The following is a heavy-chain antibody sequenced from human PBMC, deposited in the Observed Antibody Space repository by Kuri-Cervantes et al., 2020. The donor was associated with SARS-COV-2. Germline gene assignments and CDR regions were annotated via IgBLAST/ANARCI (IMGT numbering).Heavy chain of an antibody. CDR3: ARDQAYFVGVVRRGWVYYYYGMDV. V-gene: IGHV3-30*03. Sequence: GGSLRLSCAASGFKFSRTDMHWVRQAPGKGPEWVAFISYDGNNKKCIASGKGRFTISRDNSQNTLYLQMNSLRAEDTAVYYCARDQAYFVGVVRRGWVYYYYGMDVWGQGTTVTVSS. J-gene: IGHJ6*02. D-gene: IGHD3-3*01. CDR1: GFKFSRTD. CDR2: ISYDGNNK.